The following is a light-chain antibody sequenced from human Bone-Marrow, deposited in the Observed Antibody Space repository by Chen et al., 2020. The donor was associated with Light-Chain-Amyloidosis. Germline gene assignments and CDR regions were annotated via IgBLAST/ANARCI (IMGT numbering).Light chain of an antibody. V-gene: IGLV3-21*02. CDR2: DDS. CDR1: NIGSTS. CDR3: QVWDRSSDRPV. J-gene: IGLJ3*02. Sequence: SYVLTQPSSVSVAPGRTATIACGGNNIGSTSVHWCQQTPGQAPLLVVYDDSDRPSGIPERLSGSNSGNTATLTISRVEAGDEADYYCQVWDRSSDRPVFGGGTKLTVL.